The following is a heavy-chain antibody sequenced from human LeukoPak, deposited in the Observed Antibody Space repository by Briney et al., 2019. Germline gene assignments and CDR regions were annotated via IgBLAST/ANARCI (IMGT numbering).Heavy chain of an antibody. D-gene: IGHD5-18*01. V-gene: IGHV3-21*01. CDR1: GFTFSSYS. CDR3: ARDKGIQLWLPVRRAEGDTNDDY. J-gene: IGHJ4*02. Sequence: GGSLRLSCAASGFTFSSYSMNWVRQAPGKGLEWVSSISSSSSYIYYADSVKGRFTISRDNAKNSLYLQMNSLRAEDTAVYYCARDKGIQLWLPVRRAEGDTNDDYWGQGTLVTVSS. CDR2: ISSSSSYI.